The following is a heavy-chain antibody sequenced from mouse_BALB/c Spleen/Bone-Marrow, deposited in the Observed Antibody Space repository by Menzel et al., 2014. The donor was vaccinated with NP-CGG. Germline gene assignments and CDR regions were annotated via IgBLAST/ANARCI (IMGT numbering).Heavy chain of an antibody. J-gene: IGHJ1*01. CDR2: INSGGTYI. CDR1: GFTFSTYA. CDR3: ARPRMITTSFDV. V-gene: IGHV5-9-3*01. D-gene: IGHD2-4*01. Sequence: DVKLVESGGGLVKPGGSLKPSCAASGFTFSTYAMSWVRQTPEKRLEWVATINSGGTYIYYADSVKGRFTISRDNAKNTLYLQMSSLRSEDTAMFYCARPRMITTSFDVWGAGTTVTVSS.